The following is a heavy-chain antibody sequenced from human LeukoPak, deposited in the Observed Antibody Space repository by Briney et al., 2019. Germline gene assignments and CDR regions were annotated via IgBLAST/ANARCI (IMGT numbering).Heavy chain of an antibody. J-gene: IGHJ4*02. CDR2: INPSGGST. D-gene: IGHD2-15*01. V-gene: IGHV1-46*01. CDR3: ARGSNIRYCSGGSCKQLDY. Sequence: ASVKVSCKASGYTFTSYYMHWVRHAPGQGLEWMGIINPSGGSTSYAQKFQGRVTMTRDTSTSTVYMELSSLRSEDTAVYYCARGSNIRYCSGGSCKQLDYWGQGTLVTVSS. CDR1: GYTFTSYY.